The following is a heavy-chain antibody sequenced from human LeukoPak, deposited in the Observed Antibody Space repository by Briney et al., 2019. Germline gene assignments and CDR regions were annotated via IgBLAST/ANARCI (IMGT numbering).Heavy chain of an antibody. Sequence: SETLSLTCTASGGSISSCYWRWIRQPPGKGLERIGYIYYSGSTNYNPSLKSRVTISVDTSKNQFSLKLSSVTAADTAVYYCARGLARGYSYGHFDYWGQGTLVTVSS. CDR2: IYYSGST. CDR3: ARGLARGYSYGHFDY. J-gene: IGHJ4*02. D-gene: IGHD5-18*01. V-gene: IGHV4-59*01. CDR1: GGSISSCY.